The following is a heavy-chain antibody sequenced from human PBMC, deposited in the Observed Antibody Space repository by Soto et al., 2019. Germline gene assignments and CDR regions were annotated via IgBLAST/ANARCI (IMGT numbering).Heavy chain of an antibody. CDR2: ISSSSSYI. V-gene: IGHV3-21*01. J-gene: IGHJ3*02. D-gene: IGHD6-19*01. CDR3: ARDFGQQWLGLDAFDI. Sequence: GGSLRLSCAASGFTFSSYSMNWVRQAPGKGLEWVSSISSSSSYIYYADSVKGRFTISRDNAKNSLYLQMNSLRAEDTAVYYCARDFGQQWLGLDAFDIWGQGTMVTVSS. CDR1: GFTFSSYS.